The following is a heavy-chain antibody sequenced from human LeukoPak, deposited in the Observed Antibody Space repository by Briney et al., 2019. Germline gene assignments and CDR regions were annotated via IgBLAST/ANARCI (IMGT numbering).Heavy chain of an antibody. CDR1: GGSFSGYS. Sequence: SETLSLTCAVYGGSFSGYSWSWVRQPPGRGLEWIGEINHSGSTNYNPSLKSRVTISVDTSKNQFSLKLSSVTAADTAVYYCARHYRCSTTSCYIGDNWFDPWGQGTLVTVSS. J-gene: IGHJ5*02. V-gene: IGHV4-34*01. CDR3: ARHYRCSTTSCYIGDNWFDP. CDR2: INHSGST. D-gene: IGHD2-2*02.